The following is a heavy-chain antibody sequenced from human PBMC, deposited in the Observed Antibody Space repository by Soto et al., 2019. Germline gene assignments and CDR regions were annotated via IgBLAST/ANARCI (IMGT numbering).Heavy chain of an antibody. Sequence: ASVKVSCKASGGTFSSYAIGWVRQAPGQGLEWMGGIIPIFGTANYAQKFQGRVTITADKSTSTAYMELSSLRSEDTAVYYCASQGGLRFLEWLSYTGDWFDPWGQGTLVTVSS. J-gene: IGHJ5*02. CDR1: GGTFSSYA. V-gene: IGHV1-69*06. CDR2: IIPIFGTA. D-gene: IGHD3-3*01. CDR3: ASQGGLRFLEWLSYTGDWFDP.